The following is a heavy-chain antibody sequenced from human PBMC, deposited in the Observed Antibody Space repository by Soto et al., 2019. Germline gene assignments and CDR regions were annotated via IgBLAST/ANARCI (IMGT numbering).Heavy chain of an antibody. CDR1: GGSISSYY. J-gene: IGHJ6*03. V-gene: IGHV4-59*08. Sequence: QVQLQESGPGLVKPSETVSLTCTVSGGSISSYYWSWIRQPPGKGLEWIGYIYYSGSTNYNSSLKSRVTISLDTSKNQFSLKLSSVTAADTAVYYCARVSRGLYYFYCMDVWGKGTTVTVSS. CDR2: IYYSGST. CDR3: ARVSRGLYYFYCMDV.